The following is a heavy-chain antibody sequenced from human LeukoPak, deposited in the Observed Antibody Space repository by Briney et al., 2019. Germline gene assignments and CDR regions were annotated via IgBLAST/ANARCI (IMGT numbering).Heavy chain of an antibody. Sequence: GESLKISCKGSGYSFNTYWIGWVRQLPGKGLEWMGIIYPDDSDTRYSPSFQGQVTISTDKSISTAYLQWSSLKASDTAMYYCARLPYYDSSGYAPFDYWGQGTLVTVSS. CDR1: GYSFNTYW. J-gene: IGHJ4*02. V-gene: IGHV5-51*01. CDR2: IYPDDSDT. D-gene: IGHD3-22*01. CDR3: ARLPYYDSSGYAPFDY.